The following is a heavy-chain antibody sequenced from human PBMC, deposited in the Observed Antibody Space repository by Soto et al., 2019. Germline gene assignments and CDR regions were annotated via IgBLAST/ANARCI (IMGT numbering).Heavy chain of an antibody. Sequence: QVQLVQSGAEIGRPGSSVKVSCKVSGGSFSNSALSWVRQAPGQGLEWMGAIIPMFGTANYDQTFQGRVTITADETTSTTYLEFSSLRFEDTAVYYCAREVPDHYGMDIWGQGTTVIVSS. V-gene: IGHV1-69*01. CDR3: AREVPDHYGMDI. CDR1: GGSFSNSA. J-gene: IGHJ6*02. CDR2: IIPMFGTA.